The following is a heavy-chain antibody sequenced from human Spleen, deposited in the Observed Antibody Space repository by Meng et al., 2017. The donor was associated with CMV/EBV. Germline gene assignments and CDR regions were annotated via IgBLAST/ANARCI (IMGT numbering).Heavy chain of an antibody. D-gene: IGHD1-1*01. CDR2: IMIDGRST. V-gene: IGHV3-74*03. CDR3: ARGGRAGSLDY. J-gene: IGHJ4*02. Sequence: GESLKISCAASGFTFISYWMYWVRQAPGKGLVWVSRIMIDGRSTTYAASVKGRFIISRDNAKNTLYLQMNSLRAEDTAVYYCARGGRAGSLDYWGQGTLVTVSS. CDR1: GFTFISYW.